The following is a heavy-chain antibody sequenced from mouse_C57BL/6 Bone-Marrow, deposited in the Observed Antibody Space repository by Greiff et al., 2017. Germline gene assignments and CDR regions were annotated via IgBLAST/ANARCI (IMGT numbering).Heavy chain of an antibody. CDR3: ARGGAQPYFDY. J-gene: IGHJ2*01. V-gene: IGHV3-6*01. CDR1: GYSITSGYY. D-gene: IGHD3-2*02. CDR2: ISYDGSN. Sequence: EVHLVESGPGLVKPSQSLSLTCSVTGYSITSGYYWNWIRQFPGNKLEWMGYISYDGSNNYNPSLKNRISITRDTSKNQFFLKLNSVTTEDTATYYCARGGAQPYFDYWGQGTTLTVSS.